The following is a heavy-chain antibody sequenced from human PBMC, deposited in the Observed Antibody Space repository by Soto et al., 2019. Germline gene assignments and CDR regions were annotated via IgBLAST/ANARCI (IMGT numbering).Heavy chain of an antibody. CDR3: SREVQPVFRREYDY. V-gene: IGHV3-21*04. CDR1: GFTFISHT. Sequence: EVQLVESGGGLVKLGGSLRLSCAASGFTFISHTLNWVRQAPGKGLEWVSSISGSGSPYYADSVKGRFTISRDNAQNSLYLQMSSLRAEDTAVYYCSREVQPVFRREYDYWGQGTLVTVSS. CDR2: ISGSGSP. J-gene: IGHJ4*02.